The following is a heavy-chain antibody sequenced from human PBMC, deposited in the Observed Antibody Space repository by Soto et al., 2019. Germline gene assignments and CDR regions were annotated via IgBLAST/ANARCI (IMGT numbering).Heavy chain of an antibody. CDR2: VHSSGIT. Sequence: ETLSLTCTVSGGSVSNDNFYWSWIRQPPGKGLEWIGYVHSSGITNYNPSLKRRVTISVDTSRNQFSLRLSSVTAADTAVYYCARGLTMGQLPSHFDHWGQGTLVIVSS. D-gene: IGHD3-16*01. V-gene: IGHV4-61*01. CDR3: ARGLTMGQLPSHFDH. J-gene: IGHJ5*02. CDR1: GGSVSNDNFY.